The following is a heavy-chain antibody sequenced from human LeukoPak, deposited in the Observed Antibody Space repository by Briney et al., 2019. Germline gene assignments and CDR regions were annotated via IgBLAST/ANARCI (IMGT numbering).Heavy chain of an antibody. CDR3: ARRRTEQQLVFNWFDP. D-gene: IGHD6-13*01. Sequence: GASVEVSCMASGYTFTSYDINWVRQATGQGLEWMGWMNPNSGNTGYAQKFQGRVTMTRNTSTSTAYMELSSLRSEDTAVYYCARRRTEQQLVFNWFDPWGQGTLVTVSS. V-gene: IGHV1-8*01. CDR1: GYTFTSYD. J-gene: IGHJ5*02. CDR2: MNPNSGNT.